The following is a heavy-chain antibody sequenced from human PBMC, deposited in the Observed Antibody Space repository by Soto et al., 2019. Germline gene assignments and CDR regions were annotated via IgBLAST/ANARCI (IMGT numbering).Heavy chain of an antibody. D-gene: IGHD6-13*01. V-gene: IGHV3-15*01. CDR1: GFTFSNAW. Sequence: PGGSLRLSCAASGFTFSNAWMSWVRQAPGKGLEWVGRIKNKTYGGTTDYAAPVKGRFTISRDDSKNTQYLQMNSLKTADTAPQYCTTYGIAAYDYWGQGTLVTVSS. CDR3: TTYGIAAYDY. CDR2: IKNKTYGGTT. J-gene: IGHJ4*02.